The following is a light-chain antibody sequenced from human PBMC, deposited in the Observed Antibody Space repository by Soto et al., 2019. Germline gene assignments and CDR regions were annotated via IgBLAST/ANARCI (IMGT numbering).Light chain of an antibody. Sequence: IVLRLSAATLALYPGERATLSCWAIQSVSTYLAWYQQRPGQAPRLLIYDASYRATDIPPRFSGSGSGTDFTLTISSLEPEDFAVYYCQQRRSWPPTISFAQGTRLEIK. CDR1: QSVSTY. CDR2: DAS. J-gene: IGKJ5*01. CDR3: QQRRSWPPTIS. V-gene: IGKV3-11*01.